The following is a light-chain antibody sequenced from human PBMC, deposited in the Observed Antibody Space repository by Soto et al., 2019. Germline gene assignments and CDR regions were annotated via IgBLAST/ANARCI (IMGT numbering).Light chain of an antibody. V-gene: IGLV2-14*01. CDR2: EVT. J-gene: IGLJ1*01. CDR1: TSYVGGYNY. CDR3: GSYTGSITYV. Sequence: QSALTQPASVSGSLGQSITISCTGTTSYVGGYNYVSWYQQHPGKAPILMIYEVTNRPSGVSNRFSGSKSGNTASLTISGLQVEDEAEYYCGSYTGSITYVFGTGTKLTVL.